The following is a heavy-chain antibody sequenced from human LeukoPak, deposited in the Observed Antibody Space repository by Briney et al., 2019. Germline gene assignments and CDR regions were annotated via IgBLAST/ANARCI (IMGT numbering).Heavy chain of an antibody. J-gene: IGHJ5*02. Sequence: ASVKVSCKASRDTFTSYYMHWVRQAPGQGLEWMGIINPSGGSTSYAQKFQGRVTMTRDTSTSTVYMELSSLRSEDTAVYYCARGYGDYGWFDPWGQGTLVTVSS. CDR3: ARGYGDYGWFDP. V-gene: IGHV1-46*01. CDR1: RDTFTSYY. D-gene: IGHD4-17*01. CDR2: INPSGGST.